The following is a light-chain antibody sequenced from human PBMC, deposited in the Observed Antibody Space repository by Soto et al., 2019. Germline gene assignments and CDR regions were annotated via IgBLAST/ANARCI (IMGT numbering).Light chain of an antibody. CDR1: SSDVGGYNY. CDR2: VVT. V-gene: IGLV2-14*03. Sequence: QSALTQPASVSGPPGQSITISCTGTSSDVGGYNYVSWYQQHPGKAPKLLIYVVTNRPSGVSNRFSGSKSGNTASLTISGLQAEDEADYYCSSYRSGSTLIFGGGTKLTVL. CDR3: SSYRSGSTLI. J-gene: IGLJ2*01.